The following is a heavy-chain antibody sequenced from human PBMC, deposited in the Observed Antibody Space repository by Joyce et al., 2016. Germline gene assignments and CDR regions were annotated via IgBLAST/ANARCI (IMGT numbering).Heavy chain of an antibody. CDR1: GYTFTSSW. CDR2: IDPSDSYT. J-gene: IGHJ5*02. Sequence: EVQLVQSGAEVKRPGESLRISCQGSGYTFTSSWISWVRQVPGKGLEWMGRIDPSDSYTNYSPSFRGHFTISTDKSNNTAYLQWSSLRTSDTAIYFCARTMVVSASSTLAGFFDPWGQGVLVTVSS. V-gene: IGHV5-10-1*01. D-gene: IGHD2-2*01. CDR3: ARTMVVSASSTLAGFFDP.